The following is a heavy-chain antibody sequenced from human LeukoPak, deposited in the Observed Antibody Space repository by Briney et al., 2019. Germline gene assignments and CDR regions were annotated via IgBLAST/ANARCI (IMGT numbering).Heavy chain of an antibody. D-gene: IGHD3-22*01. J-gene: IGHJ1*01. CDR1: GGSISSYY. Sequence: SETLSLTCTVSGGSISSYYWSWIRQPPGKGLEWIGYIYYSGSTNYNPSLKSRVTISVDTSKNQFSLKLSSVTAADPAVYYGGRGVSYYDSSGYYKEYFQHWGQGTLVTVSS. CDR2: IYYSGST. V-gene: IGHV4-59*08. CDR3: GRGVSYYDSSGYYKEYFQH.